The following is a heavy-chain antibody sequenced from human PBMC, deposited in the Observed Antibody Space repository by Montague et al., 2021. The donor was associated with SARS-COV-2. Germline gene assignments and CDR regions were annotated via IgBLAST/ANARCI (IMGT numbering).Heavy chain of an antibody. Sequence: SETLSLTCTVSGDSTSNSNWWTWVRQSPGRGLEWIGEIFRSGDSNYNPSLKSRVTMSVDMSRNQFSLSLSNVTAADTAIYYCVRGGTMTVVVFDYWGQGTLATVSS. CDR3: VRGGTMTVVVFDY. V-gene: IGHV4-4*02. D-gene: IGHD3-22*01. CDR2: IFRSGDS. CDR1: GDSTSNSNW. J-gene: IGHJ4*02.